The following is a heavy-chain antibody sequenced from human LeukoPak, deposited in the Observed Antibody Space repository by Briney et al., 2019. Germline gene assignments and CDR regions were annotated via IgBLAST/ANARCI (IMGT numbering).Heavy chain of an antibody. Sequence: PGGSLRLSCAASGFTFSRYWMSWVRQAPGKGLEWVAHIKEDGSDKYYVDSVKGRFTVSRDNAQNSLFLQMSNLRVEDTSVYYCARAVVQGVIIQGQTVNWYDPWGQGTLVTVSS. D-gene: IGHD3-10*01. J-gene: IGHJ5*02. CDR1: GFTFSRYW. CDR3: ARAVVQGVIIQGQTVNWYDP. V-gene: IGHV3-7*01. CDR2: IKEDGSDK.